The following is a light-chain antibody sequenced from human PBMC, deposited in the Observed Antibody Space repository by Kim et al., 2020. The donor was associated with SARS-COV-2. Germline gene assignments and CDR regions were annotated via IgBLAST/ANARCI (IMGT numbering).Light chain of an antibody. V-gene: IGLV4-69*01. J-gene: IGLJ3*02. CDR1: SGHSSYA. CDR2: VNSDGSH. Sequence: ASVKLTCTLSSGHSSYAIAWHQQQPEKGPRYLMKVNSDGSHSKGDGIPDRFSGSSSGEERYLTISSLQSEDEADYYCQTWGSGIRVFGGGTKVTVL. CDR3: QTWGSGIRV.